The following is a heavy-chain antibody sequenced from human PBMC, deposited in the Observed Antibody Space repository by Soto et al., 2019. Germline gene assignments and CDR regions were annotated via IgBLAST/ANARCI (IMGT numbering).Heavy chain of an antibody. Sequence: SETLSLTCTVSGGSISGYYWSWIRQPPGKGLEWIGSIYYSGSTYYNPSLKSRVTISVDTSKNQFSLKLSSVTAADTAVYYCARQWLVSTGDDYWGQGTLVTVSS. V-gene: IGHV4-39*01. CDR2: IYYSGST. CDR1: GGSISGYY. D-gene: IGHD6-19*01. CDR3: ARQWLVSTGDDY. J-gene: IGHJ4*02.